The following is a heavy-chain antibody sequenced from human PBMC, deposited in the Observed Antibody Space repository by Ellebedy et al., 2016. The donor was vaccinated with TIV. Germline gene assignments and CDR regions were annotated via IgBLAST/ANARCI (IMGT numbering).Heavy chain of an antibody. J-gene: IGHJ5*02. CDR1: GFTFSSYG. Sequence: GESLKISXTASGFTFSSYGMHWVRQAPGKGLEWVAVISYDGSNKYYADSVKGRFTISRDNSRNTLYLQMNSLRADDTAVYYCAKAYYGPSWGQGTLVTVSS. CDR2: ISYDGSNK. CDR3: AKAYYGPS. D-gene: IGHD3-10*01. V-gene: IGHV3-30*18.